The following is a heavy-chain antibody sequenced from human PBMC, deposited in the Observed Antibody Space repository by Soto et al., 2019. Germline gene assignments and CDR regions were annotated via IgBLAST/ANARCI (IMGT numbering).Heavy chain of an antibody. CDR2: INHSGST. Sequence: QVQLQQWGAGLLKPSETLSLTCAVYGGSFSGYYWSWIRQPPGKGLEWIGEINHSGSTNYNPSLKSRVTRSVDTSKNQFSLKLSSVTAADTAVYYCARLWFGELSGWFDPWGQGTLVTVSS. CDR1: GGSFSGYY. D-gene: IGHD3-10*01. V-gene: IGHV4-34*01. J-gene: IGHJ5*02. CDR3: ARLWFGELSGWFDP.